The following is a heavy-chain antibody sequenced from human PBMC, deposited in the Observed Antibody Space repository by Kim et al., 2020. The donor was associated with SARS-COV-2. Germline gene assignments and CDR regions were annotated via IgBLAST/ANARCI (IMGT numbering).Heavy chain of an antibody. J-gene: IGHJ4*02. Sequence: GGSLRLSCAASGFTFSSYAMHWVRQAPGKGLEWVAVIWYDGSNKYYADSVKGRFTISRDNSKNTLYLQMNSLRAEDTAVYYCAKDRSYDSSGYYFDYWGQGTLVTVSS. CDR1: GFTFSSYA. CDR3: AKDRSYDSSGYYFDY. D-gene: IGHD3-22*01. CDR2: IWYDGSNK. V-gene: IGHV3-33*06.